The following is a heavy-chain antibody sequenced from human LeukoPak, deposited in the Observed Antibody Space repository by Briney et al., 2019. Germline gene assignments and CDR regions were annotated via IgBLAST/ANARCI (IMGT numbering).Heavy chain of an antibody. Sequence: GGSLRLSCAASGFMFTTYWMSWVRQAPGKGLEWVANINQDGSEKYYVDSLKGRFTVSRDNAKNSLYLQMNSLRAEDSAVYYCARYCTFRTCSGTKFDSWGQGTLVTVSS. D-gene: IGHD1-1*01. J-gene: IGHJ4*02. CDR2: INQDGSEK. CDR3: ARYCTFRTCSGTKFDS. V-gene: IGHV3-7*01. CDR1: GFMFTTYW.